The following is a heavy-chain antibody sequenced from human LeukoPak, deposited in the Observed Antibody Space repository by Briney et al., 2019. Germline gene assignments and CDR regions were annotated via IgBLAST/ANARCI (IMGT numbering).Heavy chain of an antibody. J-gene: IGHJ6*02. CDR3: ARGKLERGYYYGMDV. D-gene: IGHD1-1*01. Sequence: SVKVSRKCSGCTFSSYAISWVRQAPGQGLEWMGGIIPIFGTANYAQKFQGRVTITADESTSTAYMELSSLRSEDTAVYYCARGKLERGYYYGMDVWGQGTTVTVSS. V-gene: IGHV1-69*01. CDR2: IIPIFGTA. CDR1: GCTFSSYA.